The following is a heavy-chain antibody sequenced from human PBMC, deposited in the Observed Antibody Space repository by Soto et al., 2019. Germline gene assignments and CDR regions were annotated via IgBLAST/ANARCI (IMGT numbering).Heavy chain of an antibody. J-gene: IGHJ4*02. CDR2: ISSSGSTI. CDR1: GFTFSSYE. Sequence: ESGGGLVQPGGSLRLSCAASGFTFSSYEMNWVRQAPGKGLEWVSYISSSGSTIYYADSVKGRFTISRDNAKNSLYLQMNSLRAEDTAVYYCARDGGDYYDSSGSGRGDYWGQGTLVTVSS. D-gene: IGHD3-22*01. CDR3: ARDGGDYYDSSGSGRGDY. V-gene: IGHV3-48*03.